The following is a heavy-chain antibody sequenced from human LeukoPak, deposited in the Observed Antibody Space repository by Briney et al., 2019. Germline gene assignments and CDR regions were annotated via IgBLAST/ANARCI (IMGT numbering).Heavy chain of an antibody. CDR3: ARDTSSSWYYYWFDP. D-gene: IGHD6-13*01. Sequence: SVKVSCKASGYTCTDNDINWVRQAPGQGLEWMGRIIPILGIANYAQKFQGRVTITADKSTSTAYMELSSLRSEDTAVYYCARDTSSSWYYYWFDPWGQGTLATVSS. V-gene: IGHV1-69*04. CDR2: IIPILGIA. CDR1: GYTCTDND. J-gene: IGHJ5*02.